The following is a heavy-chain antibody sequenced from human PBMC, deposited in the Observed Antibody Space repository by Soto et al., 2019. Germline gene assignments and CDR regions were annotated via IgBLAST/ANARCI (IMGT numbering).Heavy chain of an antibody. CDR2: IYHSGST. CDR3: ARNNIVATILFDC. CDR1: GGSISSGGYS. J-gene: IGHJ4*02. V-gene: IGHV4-30-2*01. Sequence: PSETLSLTCAVSGGSISSGGYSWSWIRQPPGKGLEWIGYIYHSGSTYYNPSLKSRVTISVDRSKNQFSLKLSSVTAADTAVYYCARNNIVATILFDCWGQGTLVTVSS. D-gene: IGHD5-12*01.